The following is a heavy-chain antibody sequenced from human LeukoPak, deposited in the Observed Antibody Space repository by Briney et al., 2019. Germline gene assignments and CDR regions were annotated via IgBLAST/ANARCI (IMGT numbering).Heavy chain of an antibody. CDR3: ARAYSNYPYWFDP. CDR2: SIPIFGTA. V-gene: IGHV1-69*05. D-gene: IGHD4-11*01. CDR1: GGTFSSYA. Sequence: SVKVSCKASGGTFSSYAISWVRQAPGQGLEWMGGSIPIFGTANCAQKFQGRVTITTDESTRTAYMELSSLRSEDTAVYYCARAYSNYPYWFDPWGQGTLVTVSS. J-gene: IGHJ5*02.